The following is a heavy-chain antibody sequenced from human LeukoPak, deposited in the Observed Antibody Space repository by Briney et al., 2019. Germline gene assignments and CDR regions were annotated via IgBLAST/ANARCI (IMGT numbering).Heavy chain of an antibody. V-gene: IGHV3-7*01. Sequence: GGSLRLSCAASGFTFSSYWMSWVRQAPGKGLGWVANIKQDGSEKYYVDSVKGRFTISRDNAKNSLYLQMNRLRAEDTAVYYCARDFVAGTTFDYWGQGTLVTVSS. CDR1: GFTFSSYW. CDR3: ARDFVAGTTFDY. CDR2: IKQDGSEK. J-gene: IGHJ4*02. D-gene: IGHD1-7*01.